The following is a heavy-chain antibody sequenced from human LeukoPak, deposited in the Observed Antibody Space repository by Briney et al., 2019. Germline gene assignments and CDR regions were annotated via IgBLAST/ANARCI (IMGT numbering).Heavy chain of an antibody. D-gene: IGHD3-9*01. CDR1: GGSISSSSYY. CDR3: ASGYFENYNYYAMDV. J-gene: IGHJ6*02. CDR2: IFYSGNT. V-gene: IGHV4-39*07. Sequence: NASETLSLTCTVSGGSISSSSYYWGWIRQPPGKGLEWIGNIFYSGNTNYNPSLKSRITISGDTSKNQFSLKVSSVTAADTAIYYCASGYFENYNYYAMDVWGQGTTATVSS.